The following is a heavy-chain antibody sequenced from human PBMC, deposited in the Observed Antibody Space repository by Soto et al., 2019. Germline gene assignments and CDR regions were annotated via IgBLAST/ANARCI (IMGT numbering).Heavy chain of an antibody. CDR1: GGSISSYY. V-gene: IGHV4-4*07. D-gene: IGHD3-22*01. J-gene: IGHJ5*02. Sequence: SETLSLTCTVSGGSISSYYWSWIRQPAGKGLEWIGRIYTSGSTNYNPSLKSRVTMPVDTSKNQFSLKLSSVTAADTAVYYCAREKTTYYYDSSGYQNWFDPWGQGTLLS. CDR2: IYTSGST. CDR3: AREKTTYYYDSSGYQNWFDP.